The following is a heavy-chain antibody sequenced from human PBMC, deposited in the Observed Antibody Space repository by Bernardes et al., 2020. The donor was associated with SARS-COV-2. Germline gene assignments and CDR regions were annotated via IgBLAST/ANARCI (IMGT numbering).Heavy chain of an antibody. CDR3: AIDQRYYDILTGRTYYYGMDV. J-gene: IGHJ6*02. Sequence: ASVKVSCKVSGYTLTELSMHWVRQAPGKGLEWMGGFDPEDGETIYAQKFQGRVTMTEDTSKDTAYMELSSLRSEDTAVYYCAIDQRYYDILTGRTYYYGMDVWGQGTTVTVSS. CDR1: GYTLTELS. V-gene: IGHV1-24*01. D-gene: IGHD3-9*01. CDR2: FDPEDGET.